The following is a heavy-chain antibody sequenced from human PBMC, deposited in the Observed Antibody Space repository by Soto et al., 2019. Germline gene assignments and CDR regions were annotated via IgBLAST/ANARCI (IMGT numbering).Heavy chain of an antibody. CDR1: GGSISSDY. Sequence: SETLSLTCIVSGGSISSDYWGWIRQPPGKGLEWIGYIFYAGAINYNPSLKSRVTISIDASEKQFSLNLTSVTAADTAFYYCAKYTGYESLFYFNSWGRGLQVTVSS. J-gene: IGHJ4*01. CDR2: IFYAGAI. D-gene: IGHD5-12*01. V-gene: IGHV4-59*01. CDR3: AKYTGYESLFYFNS.